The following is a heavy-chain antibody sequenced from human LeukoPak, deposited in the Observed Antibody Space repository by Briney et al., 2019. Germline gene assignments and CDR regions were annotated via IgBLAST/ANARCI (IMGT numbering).Heavy chain of an antibody. Sequence: TGGSLRLSCATSGFNSNDAWMNWVRQAPGKGLEWLGRIKSISYGGTIDYAAPVKGRFTISRDDSKNTLYLQMDSLETEDTAIYYCTRTWPRNTCFNFWGQGTLVTVSS. V-gene: IGHV3-15*01. D-gene: IGHD1-7*01. J-gene: IGHJ4*02. CDR3: TRTWPRNTCFNF. CDR2: IKSISYGGTI. CDR1: GFNSNDAW.